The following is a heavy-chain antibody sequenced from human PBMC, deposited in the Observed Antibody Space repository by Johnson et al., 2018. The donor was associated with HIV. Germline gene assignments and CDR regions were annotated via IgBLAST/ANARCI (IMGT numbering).Heavy chain of an antibody. CDR3: TRDRDGVGVS. Sequence: VQLVESVGGLVKPGGSLRLSCVASGFSFSDHFMDWVRQAPGKGLEWIGRIRNKANRYSTEYAASVKGRFTISRDDSKNSLSLQMSSLKTEDTAVYYCTRDRDGVGVSWGQGTMVTVSS. J-gene: IGHJ3*01. D-gene: IGHD3-10*01. CDR1: GFSFSDHF. V-gene: IGHV3-72*01. CDR2: IRNKANRYST.